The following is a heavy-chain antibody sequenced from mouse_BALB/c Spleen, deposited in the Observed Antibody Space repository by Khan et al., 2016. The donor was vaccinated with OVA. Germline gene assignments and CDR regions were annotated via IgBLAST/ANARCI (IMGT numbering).Heavy chain of an antibody. Sequence: QVQLKESGPGLVAPSQSLSITCTVSGFSLTGYGVNWVRQPPGKGLEWLGMIWGDGSTDYNSAIKSRLSISKDNSKSHVFLKMNSLQTDDTARYYCAREIYYDYAYYYAMDYWGQGTSVTVSS. V-gene: IGHV2-6-7*01. CDR2: IWGDGST. CDR1: GFSLTGYG. CDR3: AREIYYDYAYYYAMDY. J-gene: IGHJ4*01. D-gene: IGHD2-4*01.